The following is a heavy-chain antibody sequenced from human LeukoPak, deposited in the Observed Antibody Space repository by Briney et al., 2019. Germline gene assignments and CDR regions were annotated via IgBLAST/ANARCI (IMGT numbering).Heavy chain of an antibody. J-gene: IGHJ3*02. V-gene: IGHV3-48*03. D-gene: IGHD1-26*01. CDR1: GFTFSTSE. Sequence: PGGSLRLSCEGSGFTFSTSEINWVRQAPGKGLEWISYTNGGGNVNFYADSVKGRFKISRDNAKNFLYLQMNGLRAEDTATYYCAKEIPLARGDAFDIWGQGTLVIVSP. CDR3: AKEIPLARGDAFDI. CDR2: TNGGGNVN.